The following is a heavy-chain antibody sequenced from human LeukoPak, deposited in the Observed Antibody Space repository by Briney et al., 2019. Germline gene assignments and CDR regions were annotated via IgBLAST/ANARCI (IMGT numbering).Heavy chain of an antibody. Sequence: GGSLRLSCAASGFSFSDSYMSWIRQAPGKGLEWVSYISSRGTTIYYADSVRGRFTISGDNAKKSLYLQMNSLRAEDTAVYYCARADSSSWYAHLDYWGQGTLVTVSS. V-gene: IGHV3-11*01. D-gene: IGHD6-13*01. CDR3: ARADSSSWYAHLDY. J-gene: IGHJ4*02. CDR2: ISSRGTTI. CDR1: GFSFSDSY.